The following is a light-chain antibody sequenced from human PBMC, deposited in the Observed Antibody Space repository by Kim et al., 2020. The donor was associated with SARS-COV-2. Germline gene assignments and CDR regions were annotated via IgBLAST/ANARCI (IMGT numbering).Light chain of an antibody. CDR1: QDIKTS. CDR2: GAS. CDR3: QQSSTTPRS. V-gene: IGKV1-39*01. Sequence: SASVGDRVTLTCRASQDIKTSLNWYQQKSGKAPKLLIYGASRLRSGVPSRFSGSGSGTEFTLTISDIQPEDITTYFCQQSSTTPRSFGRGTKLEI. J-gene: IGKJ2*04.